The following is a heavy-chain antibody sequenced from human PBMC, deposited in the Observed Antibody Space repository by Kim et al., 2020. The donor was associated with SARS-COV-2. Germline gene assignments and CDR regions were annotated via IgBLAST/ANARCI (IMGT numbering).Heavy chain of an antibody. CDR3: ARDLGLYSGRYSLYYGMDV. J-gene: IGHJ6*02. Sequence: KGRFTISRDNSKHTLYLQMNSLRAEDTAVYYCARDLGLYSGRYSLYYGMDVWGQGTTVTVSS. V-gene: IGHV3-66*01. D-gene: IGHD1-26*01.